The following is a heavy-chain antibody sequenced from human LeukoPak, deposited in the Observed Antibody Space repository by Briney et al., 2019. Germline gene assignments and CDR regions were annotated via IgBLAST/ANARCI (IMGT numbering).Heavy chain of an antibody. V-gene: IGHV4-31*03. CDR3: ARALSYSSSWYGFDY. CDR2: IYYSGST. CDR1: GGSISSGGYY. J-gene: IGHJ4*02. D-gene: IGHD6-13*01. Sequence: SETLSLTCTVSGGSISSGGYYWSWIRQHPGKGLEWIVYIYYSGSTYYNPSLKSRVTISVDTSKNQFSLKLSSVAAADTAVYYCARALSYSSSWYGFDYWGQGTLVTVPS.